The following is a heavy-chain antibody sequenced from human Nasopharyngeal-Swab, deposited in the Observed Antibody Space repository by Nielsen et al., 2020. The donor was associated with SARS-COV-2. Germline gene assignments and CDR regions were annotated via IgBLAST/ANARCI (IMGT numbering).Heavy chain of an antibody. CDR1: GFTFSSYS. D-gene: IGHD3-3*01. J-gene: IGHJ6*02. Sequence: GGSLRLSCAASGFTFSSYSMNWVRQAPGKGLEGVSYISSSSSTIYYADSVKGRFTISRDNAKNSLYLQMNSLRAEDTAVYYCARDGLDYDFWSAYFMDVWGQGTTVTVSS. V-gene: IGHV3-48*04. CDR2: ISSSSSTI. CDR3: ARDGLDYDFWSAYFMDV.